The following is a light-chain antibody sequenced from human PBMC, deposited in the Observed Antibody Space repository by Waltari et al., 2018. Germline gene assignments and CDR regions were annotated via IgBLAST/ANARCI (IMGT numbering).Light chain of an antibody. Sequence: EIVMTQSPATLSVPPGERATLSCRASQSVSTNLAWYQQKPGQAPRFLIYGASTRATGIPATFSGSGSGTEFTLTISSLQSEDFAVYYCQQYNNWPYTFGQGTRLEIK. V-gene: IGKV3-15*01. J-gene: IGKJ2*01. CDR2: GAS. CDR3: QQYNNWPYT. CDR1: QSVSTN.